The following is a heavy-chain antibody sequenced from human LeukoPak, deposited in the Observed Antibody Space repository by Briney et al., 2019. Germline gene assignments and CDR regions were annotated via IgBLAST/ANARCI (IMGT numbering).Heavy chain of an antibody. CDR3: ARGSSFVTIFGVVPQGFDP. V-gene: IGHV4-34*01. Sequence: NSSETLSLTCAVYGGSFSGYSWSWIRQPPGKGLEWIGEINQSGSTNYNPSLKSRVTISEDTSKNQFSLKLSSVTAADTAVYYCARGSSFVTIFGVVPQGFDPWGQGTLVTVSS. D-gene: IGHD3-3*01. CDR2: INQSGST. CDR1: GGSFSGYS. J-gene: IGHJ5*02.